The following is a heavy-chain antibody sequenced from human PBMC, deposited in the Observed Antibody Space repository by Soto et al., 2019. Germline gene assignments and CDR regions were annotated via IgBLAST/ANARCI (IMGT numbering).Heavy chain of an antibody. CDR3: ARAIVVTIGGMDV. V-gene: IGHV4-30-4*01. CDR1: GGSISSADYY. Sequence: SETLSLTCTVSGGSISSADYYWSWVRQPPGKGLEWIGYIYYSGSTFFNPSLKSRVTISKDTSRNQFSLRLNSVTAADTAVYYCARAIVVTIGGMDVWGQAPTVTVSS. CDR2: IYYSGST. J-gene: IGHJ6*02. D-gene: IGHD5-12*01.